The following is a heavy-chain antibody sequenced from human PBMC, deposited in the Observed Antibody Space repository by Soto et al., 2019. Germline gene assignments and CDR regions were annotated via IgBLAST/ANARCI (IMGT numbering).Heavy chain of an antibody. CDR1: GFSLSTSGVG. V-gene: IGHV2-5*02. CDR2: IYWDDDK. J-gene: IGHJ5*02. Sequence: QITLKESGPTLVKPTQTLTLTCTFPGFSLSTSGVGVGWIRQPPGKALEWLALIYWDDDKRYSPSLKSRLTITKDTSKNQVVLTMTNMDPVDTATYYCAHSPLGYCSSTSCWDRFDPWGQGTLVTVSS. CDR3: AHSPLGYCSSTSCWDRFDP. D-gene: IGHD2-2*01.